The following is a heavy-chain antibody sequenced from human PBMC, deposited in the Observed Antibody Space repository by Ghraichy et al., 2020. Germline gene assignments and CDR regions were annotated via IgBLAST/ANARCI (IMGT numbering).Heavy chain of an antibody. CDR2: ISGSGGST. Sequence: GGSLRLSCAASGFTFSSYAMSWVRQAPGKGLEWVSAISGSGGSTYYADSVKGRFTISRDNAKNSLYLQMNSLRDEDTAVYYCARVRQGSGWYQFDYWGQGTLVTVSS. V-gene: IGHV3-23*01. CDR3: ARVRQGSGWYQFDY. D-gene: IGHD6-19*01. CDR1: GFTFSSYA. J-gene: IGHJ4*02.